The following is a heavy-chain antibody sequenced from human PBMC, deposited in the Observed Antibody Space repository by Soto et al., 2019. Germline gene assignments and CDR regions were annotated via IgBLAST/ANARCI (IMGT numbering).Heavy chain of an antibody. CDR3: VRDDSFRDSSAP. Sequence: QVQLVESGGGVVQSGRSLRLSCAASGFTFSNYGMHWVRQAPDRGLEWVAVIWSDASKKSYAESVKGRFTISRDDSRKTLYLEMNSLRVDDTGVYYCVRDDSFRDSSAPWGKGTLVTVSS. CDR1: GFTFSNYG. J-gene: IGHJ5*02. V-gene: IGHV3-33*01. CDR2: IWSDASKK. D-gene: IGHD3-22*01.